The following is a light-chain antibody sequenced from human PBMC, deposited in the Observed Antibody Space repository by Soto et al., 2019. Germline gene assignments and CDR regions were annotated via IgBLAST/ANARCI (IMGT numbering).Light chain of an antibody. V-gene: IGKV3-15*01. CDR3: QQYNNWPPYT. CDR1: QSVYSN. Sequence: IVMTQSPATLSVSPGEGATLSCRASQSVYSNLAWYQQKPGQAPRLLIYAASTRASGIPARFSGGGSGTEFTLTISSLQSEDFAVYYCQQYNNWPPYTFGQGTNLEIK. CDR2: AAS. J-gene: IGKJ2*01.